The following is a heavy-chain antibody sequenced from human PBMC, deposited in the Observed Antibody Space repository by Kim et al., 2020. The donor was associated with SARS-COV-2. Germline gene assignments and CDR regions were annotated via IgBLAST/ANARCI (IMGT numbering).Heavy chain of an antibody. CDR1: GGSISSSSYY. CDR2: IYYSGST. Sequence: SETLSLTCTVSGGSISSSSYYWGWIRQPPGKGLEWIGSIYYSGSTYYNPSLKSRVTISVDTSKNQFSLKLSSVTAADTAVYYCARGSSIYYDEPQWAFDIWGQGTMVTVSS. V-gene: IGHV4-39*07. J-gene: IGHJ3*02. D-gene: IGHD3-22*01. CDR3: ARGSSIYYDEPQWAFDI.